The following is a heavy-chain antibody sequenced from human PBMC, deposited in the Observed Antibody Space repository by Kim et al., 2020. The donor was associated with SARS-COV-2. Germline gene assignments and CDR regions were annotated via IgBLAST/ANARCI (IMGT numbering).Heavy chain of an antibody. CDR3: ARELSSARDAFDI. CDR1: GYTFTGYY. Sequence: ASVKVSCKASGYTFTGYYMHWVRQAPGQGLEWRGWINPNSGGTNYAQKFRGRVTMTRDTSISTAYMELSRLRSDDTAVYYCARELSSARDAFDIWGQGTMVTVSS. V-gene: IGHV1-2*02. CDR2: INPNSGGT. D-gene: IGHD6-19*01. J-gene: IGHJ3*02.